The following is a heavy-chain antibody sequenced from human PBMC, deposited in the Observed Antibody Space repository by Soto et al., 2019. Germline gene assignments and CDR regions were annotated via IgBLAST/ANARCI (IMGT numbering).Heavy chain of an antibody. D-gene: IGHD1-26*01. CDR1: GFTFSSYA. J-gene: IGHJ3*02. CDR3: AREFQGGSYFDAFDI. Sequence: QVQLVESGGGVVQPGRSLRLSCAASGFTFSSYAMHWVRQAPGKGLEWVAVISYDGSNKYYADSVKGRFTISRDNSKNTLYLQMNSLRAEDTAVYYCAREFQGGSYFDAFDIWGQGTMVTVSS. V-gene: IGHV3-30-3*01. CDR2: ISYDGSNK.